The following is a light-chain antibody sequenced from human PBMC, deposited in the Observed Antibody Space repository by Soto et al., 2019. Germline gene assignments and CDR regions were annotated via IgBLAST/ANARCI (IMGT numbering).Light chain of an antibody. CDR1: QSVSSSY. V-gene: IGKV3D-20*02. CDR2: GAS. Sequence: TQWPSTLSFSPCEISTLSCQASQSVSSSYVAWYQQKRGQAPRLLMYGASSRATGIPARFSGSGSGTDFTLTISSLEPEDFAVYYCQQRSNWPGGAFGQGTRLEIK. J-gene: IGKJ5*01. CDR3: QQRSNWPGGA.